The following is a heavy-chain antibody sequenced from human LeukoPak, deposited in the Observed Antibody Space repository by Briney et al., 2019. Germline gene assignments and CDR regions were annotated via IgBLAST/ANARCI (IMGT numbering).Heavy chain of an antibody. CDR1: GFIFSGYW. CDR2: VDFDGSGT. D-gene: IGHD4-17*01. V-gene: IGHV3-74*01. J-gene: IGHJ4*02. CDR3: VRDGAATTPYDY. Sequence: GGFLRLSCAASGFIFSGYWMHWVRQAPGKGLVWVSRVDFDGSGTIYAASVKGRFTISRDNAKNTVYLQMNSLGVDDTAVYYCVRDGAATTPYDYWGQGTLVTVSS.